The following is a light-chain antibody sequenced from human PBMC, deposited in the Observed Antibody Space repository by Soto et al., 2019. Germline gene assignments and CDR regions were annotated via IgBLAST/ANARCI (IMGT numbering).Light chain of an antibody. J-gene: IGKJ1*01. Sequence: EIVMTQSPATLSVSPGERGTLSCRASQSIRSNLAWYQQRPGQAPRLLIYGASITATGIPARFSGSGSGTDFTLTISRLEPEDFAVYYCQQYGSSPGTFGQGTKVDIK. CDR1: QSIRSN. CDR3: QQYGSSPGT. CDR2: GAS. V-gene: IGKV3-20*01.